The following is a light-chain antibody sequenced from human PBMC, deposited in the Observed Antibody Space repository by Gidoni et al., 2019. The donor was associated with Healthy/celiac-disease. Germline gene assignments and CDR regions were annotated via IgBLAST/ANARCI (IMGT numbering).Light chain of an antibody. V-gene: IGKV3-20*01. Sequence: DIVLAQSPGTQSLSPGERATLSCRASQSGSSSYLAWYQQKPGQAPRLLIYGASSRDTGIPDRFSGSGSGTDFTLTISRLEPEDFAVYYCQQYGSSPRTFGQGTKVEIK. J-gene: IGKJ1*01. CDR2: GAS. CDR3: QQYGSSPRT. CDR1: QSGSSSY.